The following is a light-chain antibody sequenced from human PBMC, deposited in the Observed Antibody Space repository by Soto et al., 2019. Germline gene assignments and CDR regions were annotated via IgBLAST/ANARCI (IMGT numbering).Light chain of an antibody. CDR2: DVS. Sequence: EIVLTQSPGTLSLSPGERATLSCRASQSVPKNYLAWYQQDPGQPPRLLVYDVSLRATGIPDRFSGGGSGTDFTLTISRLEPEDFAVYYCHQYANSPQTFGQGTKIEIK. CDR3: HQYANSPQT. V-gene: IGKV3-20*01. J-gene: IGKJ1*01. CDR1: QSVPKNY.